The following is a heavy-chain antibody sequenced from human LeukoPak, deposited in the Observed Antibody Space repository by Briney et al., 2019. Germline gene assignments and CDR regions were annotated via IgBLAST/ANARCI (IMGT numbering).Heavy chain of an antibody. CDR2: IIPIFGTA. CDR3: AREGEDDRAFDI. Sequence: GASVKVSCKASGGTFSSYAISWVQQAPGKGLEWMGGIIPIFGTANYAQKFQGRVTITADESTSTAYMELSRLRSEDTGVYYCAREGEDDRAFDIWGQGTMVAVSS. V-gene: IGHV1-69*13. J-gene: IGHJ3*02. CDR1: GGTFSSYA. D-gene: IGHD3-9*01.